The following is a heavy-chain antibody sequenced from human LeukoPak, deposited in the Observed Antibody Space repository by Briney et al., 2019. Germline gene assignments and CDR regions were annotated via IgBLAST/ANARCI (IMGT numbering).Heavy chain of an antibody. V-gene: IGHV3-23*01. CDR3: AKERTGGWPFDY. Sequence: GGSLRLSCGASGFSFSGAWMSWVRQAPGKGLEWVSGISRSGDITYYADSVKGRLTISRDDSKNTLYLQLNSLRADDTAVYYCAKERTGGWPFDYWGQGALVTVSS. CDR2: ISRSGDIT. D-gene: IGHD6-19*01. CDR1: GFSFSGAW. J-gene: IGHJ4*02.